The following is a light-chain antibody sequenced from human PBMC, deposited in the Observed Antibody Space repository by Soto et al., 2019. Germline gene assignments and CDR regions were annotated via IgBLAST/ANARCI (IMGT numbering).Light chain of an antibody. CDR1: SSNIGAGYD. Sequence: QSVLTQPPSVSGPPGQRVTISCTGSSSNIGAGYDVHWYQQLPGTAPKLLIYGNSNRPSGVPDRFSGSKSGTSASLAITGLQAEDDDDYYCQSYDSSLSGYVFGTGTKLTVL. CDR3: QSYDSSLSGYV. J-gene: IGLJ1*01. CDR2: GNS. V-gene: IGLV1-40*01.